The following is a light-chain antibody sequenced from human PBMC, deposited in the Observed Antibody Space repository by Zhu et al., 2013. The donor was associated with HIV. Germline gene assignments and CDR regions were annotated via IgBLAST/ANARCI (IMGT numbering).Light chain of an antibody. J-gene: IGKJ2*04. V-gene: IGKV1-5*03. CDR2: KAS. CDR3: QQTYTTPCS. Sequence: DIQMTQSPSTLSASVGDRVTITCRASQSISSWLAWYQQKPGKAPKLLIYKASSLESGVPLRFSGSGSGTEFTLTISSLQPDDFATYYCQQTYTTPCSFGQGTKLEIK. CDR1: QSISSW.